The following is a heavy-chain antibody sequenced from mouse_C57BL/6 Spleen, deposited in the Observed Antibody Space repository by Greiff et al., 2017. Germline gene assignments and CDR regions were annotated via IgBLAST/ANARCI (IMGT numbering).Heavy chain of an antibody. CDR2: INPYNGGT. J-gene: IGHJ3*01. CDR3: ARGEEMVTTRFAY. D-gene: IGHD2-2*01. V-gene: IGHV1-19*01. CDR1: GYTFTDYY. Sequence: EVQLQESGPVLVKPGASVKMSCKASGYTFTDYYMNWVKQSHGKSLEWIGVINPYNGGTSYNQKFKGKATLTVDKSSSTAYMELNSLTSEDSAVYYCARGEEMVTTRFAYWGQGTLVTVSA.